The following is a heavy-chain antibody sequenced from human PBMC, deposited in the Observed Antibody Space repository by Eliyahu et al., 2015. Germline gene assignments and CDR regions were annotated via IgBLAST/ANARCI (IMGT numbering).Heavy chain of an antibody. D-gene: IGHD6-19*01. CDR3: ARGYSSSASPDY. CDR2: ISTYNGDT. Sequence: QVQLVQSGAEVKKPGASVEVSCKASGYTFTSYSIGWVRQAPGQGLEWMGWISTYNGDTKYVEKLQGRVTMTTDIPTSTAYMELRSLRSDDTAVYYCARGYSSSASPDYWGQGTLVTVSS. CDR1: GYTFTSYS. V-gene: IGHV1-18*01. J-gene: IGHJ4*02.